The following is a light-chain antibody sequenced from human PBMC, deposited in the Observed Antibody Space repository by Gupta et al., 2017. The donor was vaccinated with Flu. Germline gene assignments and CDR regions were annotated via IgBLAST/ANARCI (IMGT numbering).Light chain of an antibody. Sequence: EIVMTQSPDSLAVALGERATINCNSSQSLLYTSNNKHYLDWYQQKPGQPPKLLIYCASTRDSGVPDRFSGSESGTDFTLTISSLQAEDVAVYYCQQYITTPITFGGGTKVEIK. J-gene: IGKJ4*01. CDR2: CAS. CDR3: QQYITTPIT. V-gene: IGKV4-1*01. CDR1: QSLLYTSNNKHY.